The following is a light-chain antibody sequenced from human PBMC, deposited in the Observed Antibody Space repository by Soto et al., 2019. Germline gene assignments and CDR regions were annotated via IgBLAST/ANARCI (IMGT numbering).Light chain of an antibody. V-gene: IGKV1-27*01. J-gene: IGKJ5*01. CDR2: GAS. Sequence: DIQMTQSPSSLSASVGDTVTITCRASQDIINHLAWYQQRPGKVPNLLIYGASTLHSGVPSRFGGSGSGTHFTLTISSLQPEDVATYYCQNYHLALGTFGQGTRLEIK. CDR3: QNYHLALGT. CDR1: QDIINH.